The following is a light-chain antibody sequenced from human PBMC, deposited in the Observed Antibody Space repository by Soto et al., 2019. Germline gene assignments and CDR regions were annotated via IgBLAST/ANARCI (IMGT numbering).Light chain of an antibody. CDR3: GTWDSSLSAGV. CDR2: DNN. J-gene: IGLJ2*01. CDR1: SSNIGNNY. V-gene: IGLV1-51*01. Sequence: QSVLTQPPSVSAAPGQKVTISCSGSSSNIGNNYVSWYQHLPGTAPKLLIYDNNKRPSGIPDRFSGSKSGTSATLGITGLQTGDEAYYYCGTWDSSLSAGVFGGGTQLTVL.